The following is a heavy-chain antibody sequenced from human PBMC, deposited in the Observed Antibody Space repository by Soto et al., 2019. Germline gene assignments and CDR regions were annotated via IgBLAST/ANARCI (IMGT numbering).Heavy chain of an antibody. CDR2: INPATGAA. CDR3: ARGGGVGVAGSAAFDM. J-gene: IGHJ3*02. Sequence: QLHLVQSGAVVKKPGASVTVSCSASGYPVTAYYMHWVRQAPGRGLEWMGGINPATGAAKYTQTFQGRVPRTRDTSTSTVFMELSGLTSEDTDVFYCARGGGVGVAGSAAFDMWGQGTLVTVSS. CDR1: GYPVTAYY. D-gene: IGHD3-3*01. V-gene: IGHV1-2*01.